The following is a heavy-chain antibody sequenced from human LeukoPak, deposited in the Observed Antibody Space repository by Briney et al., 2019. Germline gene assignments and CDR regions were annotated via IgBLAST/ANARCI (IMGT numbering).Heavy chain of an antibody. Sequence: GGSLRLSCAASGFTFSRYWMSWVRQAPGKGLEWVANIKEDGSRNHYVDSVKGRFTISRDNAKNSLYLQMNSLRAEDTAVYYCARQLSGWYDADPYWGQGTLVAVSS. D-gene: IGHD6-19*01. CDR1: GFTFSRYW. J-gene: IGHJ4*02. V-gene: IGHV3-7*05. CDR2: IKEDGSRN. CDR3: ARQLSGWYDADPY.